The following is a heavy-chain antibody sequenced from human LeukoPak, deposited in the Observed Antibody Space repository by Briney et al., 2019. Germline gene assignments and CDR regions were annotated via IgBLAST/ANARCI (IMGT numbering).Heavy chain of an antibody. D-gene: IGHD3-22*01. CDR1: GFTFSIYA. CDR2: ISGSGGST. CDR3: ARCPESSGYYYELDS. V-gene: IGHV3-23*01. J-gene: IGHJ4*02. Sequence: GGSLRLSCAASGFTFSIYAMTWVRQAPGKGLEWVSAISGSGGSTYYADSVKGRFTISRDNSKNTLYLQMDSLRTEDTAVYYCARCPESSGYYYELDSWGQGTLVTVSS.